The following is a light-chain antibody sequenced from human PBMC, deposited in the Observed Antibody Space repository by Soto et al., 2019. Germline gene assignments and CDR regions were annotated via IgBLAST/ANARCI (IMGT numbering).Light chain of an antibody. CDR2: GAA. V-gene: IGKV1-39*01. Sequence: DIQITPSPSSLSASVGDRVAITCRASQNIRNYLNWYQQKPGKAPRVLIYGAASLQSGVPSRFSGCGSGTNFSLTINSLQPEDYATYYCQQSYNIQALTFGGGTKVEIK. CDR1: QNIRNY. J-gene: IGKJ4*01. CDR3: QQSYNIQALT.